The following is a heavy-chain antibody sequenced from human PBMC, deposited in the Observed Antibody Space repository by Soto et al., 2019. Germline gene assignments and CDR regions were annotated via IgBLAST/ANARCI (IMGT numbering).Heavy chain of an antibody. CDR3: ARDLSRAGRRWFDP. V-gene: IGHV4-34*01. D-gene: IGHD3-3*02. CDR2: INHSGST. CDR1: GGSFSGYY. Sequence: QVQLQQWGAGLLKPSETLSLTCAVYGGSFSGYYWSWIRQPPGKGLEWIGEINHSGSTNYNPSLKSRVTISVDTSKNQFSLKLSSVTAADTAVYYCARDLSRAGRRWFDPWGQGTLVTVSS. J-gene: IGHJ5*02.